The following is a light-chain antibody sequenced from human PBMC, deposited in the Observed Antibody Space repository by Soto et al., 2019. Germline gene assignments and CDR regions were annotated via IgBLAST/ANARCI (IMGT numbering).Light chain of an antibody. CDR2: DAA. Sequence: DIQMTQSPSTLSASVGDRVTITCRASQSIYRWLAWYQQKPGKGPRVLIYDAATLESGVPSRFSGSGSGTEFTLTISSLQPDDFATYYCQQYGSYWTFGQGTKVDIK. CDR3: QQYGSYWT. J-gene: IGKJ1*01. V-gene: IGKV1-5*01. CDR1: QSIYRW.